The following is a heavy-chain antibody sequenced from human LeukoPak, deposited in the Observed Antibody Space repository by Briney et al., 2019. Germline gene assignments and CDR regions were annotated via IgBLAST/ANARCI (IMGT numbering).Heavy chain of an antibody. J-gene: IGHJ4*02. V-gene: IGHV4-31*03. CDR2: IYYSGST. D-gene: IGHD1-26*01. CDR3: ARERELNFDY. Sequence: SETLSLTCTVSGGTISSGGYYWSRNRQDPGQGLESIGYIYYSGSTYYNPSLKSRVTISVDTSKNQFSLKLSSVSAADTAVYYCARERELNFDYWGQGTLVTVSS. CDR1: GGTISSGGYY.